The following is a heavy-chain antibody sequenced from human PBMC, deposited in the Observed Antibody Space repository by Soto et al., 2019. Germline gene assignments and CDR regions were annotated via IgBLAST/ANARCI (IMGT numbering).Heavy chain of an antibody. CDR2: ISAYNGNT. D-gene: IGHD3-9*01. CDR1: GYTFTSYA. J-gene: IGHJ4*02. Sequence: ASVKVSCKASGYTFTSYAMNWVRQAPGQRLEWMGWISAYNGNTNYAQKLQGRVTMTTDTSTSTAYMELRSLRSDDTAVYYCARRYGYYFDYWGQGTLVTVSS. CDR3: ARRYGYYFDY. V-gene: IGHV1-18*01.